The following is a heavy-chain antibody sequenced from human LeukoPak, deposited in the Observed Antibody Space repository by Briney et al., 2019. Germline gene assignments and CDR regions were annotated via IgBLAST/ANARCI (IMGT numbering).Heavy chain of an antibody. CDR2: MRHEGSNK. J-gene: IGHJ4*02. D-gene: IGHD5-18*01. CDR1: GLALSSEC. Sequence: RRTLRLACAAAGLALSSECMEWVRQAPGNGLEWVAFMRHEGSNKDYGDSVTGRLNISRDNSKNTLYLQMNSLRAEDTAVYYCAKAEGYSYGDFDYWGQGTLVTVSS. CDR3: AKAEGYSYGDFDY. V-gene: IGHV3-30*02.